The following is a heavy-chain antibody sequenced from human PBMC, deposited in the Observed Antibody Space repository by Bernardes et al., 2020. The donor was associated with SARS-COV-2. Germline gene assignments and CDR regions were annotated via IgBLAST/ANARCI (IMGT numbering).Heavy chain of an antibody. Sequence: GGSLRLSCAASAFTFSDYGMHWVRQAPGKGLEWVAFISSDGSEKYYADSVKGRFFISRDNSENTLYLQMNTLRPDDTGIFYCARGFWVDDYGAYGVAFDLWGHGTLVTVSS. J-gene: IGHJ3*01. V-gene: IGHV3-30*03. CDR3: ARGFWVDDYGAYGVAFDL. CDR2: ISSDGSEK. CDR1: AFTFSDYG. D-gene: IGHD4-17*01.